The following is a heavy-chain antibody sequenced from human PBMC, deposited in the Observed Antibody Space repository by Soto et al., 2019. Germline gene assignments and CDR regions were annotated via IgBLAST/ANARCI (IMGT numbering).Heavy chain of an antibody. CDR2: INPDGSGE. V-gene: IGHV3-7*01. CDR3: ARENWVLDY. J-gene: IGHJ4*02. Sequence: PGRFMRLSCAASGFSFEIFWMGWVRQAQGKGLEWVANINPDGSGEYYLDSVKGRFTISRDNAKNSVYLQMNSLVGDDTAVYYSARENWVLDYWVQGTPVTVSS. CDR1: GFSFEIFW. D-gene: IGHD3-16*01.